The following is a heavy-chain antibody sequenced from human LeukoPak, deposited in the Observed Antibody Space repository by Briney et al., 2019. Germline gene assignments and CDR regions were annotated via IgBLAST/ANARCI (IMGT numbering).Heavy chain of an antibody. V-gene: IGHV3-21*04. J-gene: IGHJ4*02. CDR1: GFTFSSYS. Sequence: PGGSLRLSCAASGFTFSSYSMNWVRQAPGKGLEWISSISSSSSYIYYADSVKGRFTISRDNAKNTLYLQMNSLRAEDTAVYYCAKLREVLRYFDWHPLAYWGQGTLVTVSS. CDR2: ISSSSSYI. CDR3: AKLREVLRYFDWHPLAY. D-gene: IGHD3-9*01.